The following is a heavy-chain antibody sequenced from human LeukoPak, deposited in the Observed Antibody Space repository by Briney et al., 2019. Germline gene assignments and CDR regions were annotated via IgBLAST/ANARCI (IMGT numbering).Heavy chain of an antibody. CDR3: ARVKTKNAFDI. CDR2: ISSSSSYI. D-gene: IGHD2-8*01. J-gene: IGHJ3*02. V-gene: IGHV3-21*01. CDR1: GFTFSSYS. Sequence: GGSLRLSCAASGFTFSSYSMNWVRQAPGKGLEWVSSISSSSSYIYYADSVKGRLTISRDNAKNSLYLQMNSLRAEDTAVYYCARVKTKNAFDIWGQGTMVTVSS.